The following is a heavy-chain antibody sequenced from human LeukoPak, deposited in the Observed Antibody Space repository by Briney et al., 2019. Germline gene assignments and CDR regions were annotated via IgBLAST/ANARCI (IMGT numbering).Heavy chain of an antibody. CDR3: ASQLGGNVY. D-gene: IGHD3-16*01. Sequence: GGSLRLSCAASGFTFSDNWMHWVRQAPGKGLVWVSVISSDGRSTIYADSVKSRFTISRDNAKNTLYLQMDSLRAEDTAVYFCASQLGGNVYWGQGTLVTVSS. J-gene: IGHJ4*02. CDR2: ISSDGRST. CDR1: GFTFSDNW. V-gene: IGHV3-74*01.